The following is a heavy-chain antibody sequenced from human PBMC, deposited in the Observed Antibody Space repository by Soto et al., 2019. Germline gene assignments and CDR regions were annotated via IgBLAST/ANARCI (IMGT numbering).Heavy chain of an antibody. CDR2: ISSSGSTI. D-gene: IGHD1-26*01. Sequence: EVQLVESGGGLVQPGGSLRLSCAASGFTFSSYEMNWVRQAPGKGLEWVSYISSSGSTIYYADSVKGRFTISRDNAKNSLYLQMNSLRDEDTAVYYCARGGRYFHPNAFDIWGQGTMVTVSS. V-gene: IGHV3-48*03. J-gene: IGHJ3*02. CDR1: GFTFSSYE. CDR3: ARGGRYFHPNAFDI.